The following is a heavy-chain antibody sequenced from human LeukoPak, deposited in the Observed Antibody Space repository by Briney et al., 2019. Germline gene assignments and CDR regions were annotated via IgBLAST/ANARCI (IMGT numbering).Heavy chain of an antibody. J-gene: IGHJ3*02. CDR1: GGSISSGGYY. CDR2: IYYSGST. CDR3: AREGELAAAGKDYASDI. Sequence: SETLSLTCTVSGGSISSGGYYWSWIRQHPGKGLEWIGYIYYSGSTYYNPSLKSRVTISVDTSKNQFSLKLSSVTAADTAVYYCAREGELAAAGKDYASDIWGQGTMVTVSS. V-gene: IGHV4-31*03. D-gene: IGHD6-13*01.